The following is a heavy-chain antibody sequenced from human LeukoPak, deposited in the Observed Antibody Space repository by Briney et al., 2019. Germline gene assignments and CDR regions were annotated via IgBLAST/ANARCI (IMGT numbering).Heavy chain of an antibody. Sequence: SETLSLTCTVSGGSISSYYWSWIRQPAGKGLEWIGRIYTSGSTNYNPSLKSRVTMSVDTSKNQFSLKLSSVTAADTAVYYCARDLHYDILTGPTYYYYMDVWGKGTTVTVS. J-gene: IGHJ6*03. CDR3: ARDLHYDILTGPTYYYYMDV. CDR1: GGSISSYY. V-gene: IGHV4-4*07. CDR2: IYTSGST. D-gene: IGHD3-9*01.